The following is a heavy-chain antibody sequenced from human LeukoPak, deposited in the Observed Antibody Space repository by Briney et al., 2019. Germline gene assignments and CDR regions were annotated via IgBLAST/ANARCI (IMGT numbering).Heavy chain of an antibody. CDR2: INHSGST. CDR1: GGSFSGYY. V-gene: IGHV4-34*01. Sequence: SETLSLTCAVYGGSFSGYYWSWIRQPPGKGLEWIGEINHSGSTNYNPSLKSRVTISVDTSKNQFSLRLSSVTAADTAVYYCARYFDPSLDYWGQGTLVTVSS. D-gene: IGHD2/OR15-2a*01. J-gene: IGHJ4*02. CDR3: ARYFDPSLDY.